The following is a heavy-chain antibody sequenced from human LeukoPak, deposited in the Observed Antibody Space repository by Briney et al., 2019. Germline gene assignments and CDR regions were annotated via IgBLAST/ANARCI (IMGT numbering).Heavy chain of an antibody. CDR2: IWYDGSNK. D-gene: IGHD5-18*01. J-gene: IGHJ3*02. V-gene: IGHV3-33*06. CDR3: ANNQYSYGLRGAFDI. Sequence: GRSLRLSCAASGFTFSSYGMHWVRQAPGKGLEWVAVIWYDGSNKYYADSVKGRFTISRDNSKNTLYLQMNSLRAEDTAVYYCANNQYSYGLRGAFDIWGQGTMVTVSS. CDR1: GFTFSSYG.